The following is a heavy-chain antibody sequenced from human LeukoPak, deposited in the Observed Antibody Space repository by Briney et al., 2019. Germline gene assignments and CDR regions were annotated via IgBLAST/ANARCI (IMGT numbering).Heavy chain of an antibody. J-gene: IGHJ4*02. CDR3: ARAVPGYFDY. CDR2: INHSGST. CDR1: GGSFSGYY. Sequence: PLETLSLTCAVYGGSFSGYYWSWIRQPPGKGLEWIGEINHSGSTNYNPSLKSRVTISVDTSKNQFSLKLSSVTAADTAVYYCARAVPGYFDYWGQGTLVTVSS. V-gene: IGHV4-34*01.